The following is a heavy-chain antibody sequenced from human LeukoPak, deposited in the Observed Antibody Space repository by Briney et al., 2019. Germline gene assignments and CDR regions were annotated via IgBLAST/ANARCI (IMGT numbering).Heavy chain of an antibody. J-gene: IGHJ4*02. D-gene: IGHD2-15*01. V-gene: IGHV3-7*01. Sequence: GGFLRLSCAGSGITVRTYWMTWVRQAPGEGLEFVANIKPDGSETYYADSVRGRFTISRDNANNLLYLQMNSLRGEDTAVYYCGGFGYEAGVDLWGQGTLVTVSS. CDR2: IKPDGSET. CDR1: GITVRTYW. CDR3: GGFGYEAGVDL.